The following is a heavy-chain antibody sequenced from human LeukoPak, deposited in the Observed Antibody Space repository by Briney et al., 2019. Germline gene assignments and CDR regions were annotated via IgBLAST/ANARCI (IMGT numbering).Heavy chain of an antibody. D-gene: IGHD6-6*01. CDR2: ISSSSSTI. J-gene: IGHJ6*03. CDR3: ARDSPWRYSSSSYYYYYMDV. V-gene: IGHV3-48*01. Sequence: PGGSLRLSCAASGFTFSSYSMNWVRQAPGKGLEWVSYISSSSSTIYYADSVKGRFTISRDNAKNSLYLQMNSLRAEDTAVYYCARDSPWRYSSSSYYYYYMDVWGKGTTVTVSS. CDR1: GFTFSSYS.